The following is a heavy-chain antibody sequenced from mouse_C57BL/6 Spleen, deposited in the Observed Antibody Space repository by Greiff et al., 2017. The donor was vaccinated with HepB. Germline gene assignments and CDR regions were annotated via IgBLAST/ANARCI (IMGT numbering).Heavy chain of an antibody. D-gene: IGHD2-5*01. CDR2: IYPGDGDT. CDR3: APYYNSYGAMDY. V-gene: IGHV1-82*01. J-gene: IGHJ4*01. Sequence: QVQLQQSGPELVKPGASVKISCKASGYAFSSSWMNWVKQRPGKGLEWIGRIYPGDGDTNYNGKFKGKATLTADKSSSTAYMQLSSLTSEDSAVYFCAPYYNSYGAMDYWGQGTSVTVSS. CDR1: GYAFSSSW.